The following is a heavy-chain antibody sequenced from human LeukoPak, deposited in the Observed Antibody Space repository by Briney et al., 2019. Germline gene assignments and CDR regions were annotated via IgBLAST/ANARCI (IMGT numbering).Heavy chain of an antibody. V-gene: IGHV3-23*01. CDR2: ISGSGGST. J-gene: IGHJ5*02. CDR1: GLAVSSNY. D-gene: IGHD6-13*01. Sequence: GGSLRLSCAASGLAVSSNYMSWVRQAPGKGLEWVSAISGSGGSTYYADSVKGRFTISRDNSKNTLYLQMNSLRAEDTAVYYCAKDPRSGYRRFDPWGQGTLVTVSS. CDR3: AKDPRSGYRRFDP.